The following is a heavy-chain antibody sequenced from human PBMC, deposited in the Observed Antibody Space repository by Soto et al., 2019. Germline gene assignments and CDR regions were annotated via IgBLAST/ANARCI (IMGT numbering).Heavy chain of an antibody. V-gene: IGHV3-74*01. CDR2: INSDGSST. J-gene: IGHJ6*02. CDR1: GFTFSSYW. D-gene: IGHD6-13*01. CDR3: ARVKSIAAAGTFGLYYYYGMDV. Sequence: GGSLRLSCAASGFTFSSYWMHWVRQAPGKGLVWVSRINSDGSSTSYADSVKGRFTISRDNAKNTLYLQMNSLRAEDTAVYYCARVKSIAAAGTFGLYYYYGMDVWGQGTTVTVS.